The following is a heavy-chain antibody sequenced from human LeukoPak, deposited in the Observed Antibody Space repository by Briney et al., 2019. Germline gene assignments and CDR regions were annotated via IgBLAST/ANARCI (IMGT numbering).Heavy chain of an antibody. CDR3: ATPVGAQGAFDI. CDR2: IYYSGST. D-gene: IGHD1-26*01. J-gene: IGHJ3*02. CDR1: GGSISSYY. Sequence: SETLSLTCTVSGGSISSYYWSWIRQPPGKGLEWIGYIYYSGSTNYNPSLKSRVTISVDTSKNQFSLKLSSVTAADTAVYYCATPVGAQGAFDIWGQGTMVIVSS. V-gene: IGHV4-59*01.